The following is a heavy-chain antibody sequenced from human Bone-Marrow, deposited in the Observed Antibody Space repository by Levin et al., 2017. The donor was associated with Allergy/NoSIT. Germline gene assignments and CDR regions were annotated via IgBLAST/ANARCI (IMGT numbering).Heavy chain of an antibody. CDR2: INPHTGAT. Sequence: AASVKVSCKTSGYTFTGHYIHWVRQAPGQGLEWMGWINPHTGATKLAQTFQGLVTLTRDTSIKTVYMDWSSLTSDDTAVYYCARLMAASGATGEAFDIWGQGTLVIVSS. V-gene: IGHV1-2*04. D-gene: IGHD6-13*01. CDR3: ARLMAASGATGEAFDI. J-gene: IGHJ3*02. CDR1: GYTFTGHY.